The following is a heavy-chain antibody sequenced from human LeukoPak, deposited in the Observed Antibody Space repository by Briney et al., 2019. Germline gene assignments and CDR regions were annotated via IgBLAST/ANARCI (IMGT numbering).Heavy chain of an antibody. CDR2: ISGSCGST. Sequence: GGSLRLSCAASGFTFSSYAMSWVRQAPGKGLEWASAISGSCGSTYYADSVKGRFTISRDNSKNTLYLQMNSLRAEDTAVYYCAKLWFGELLDYFDYWGQGTLVTVSS. V-gene: IGHV3-23*01. D-gene: IGHD3-10*01. J-gene: IGHJ4*02. CDR1: GFTFSSYA. CDR3: AKLWFGELLDYFDY.